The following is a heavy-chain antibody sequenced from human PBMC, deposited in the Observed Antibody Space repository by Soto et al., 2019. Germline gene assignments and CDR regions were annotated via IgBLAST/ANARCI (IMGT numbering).Heavy chain of an antibody. D-gene: IGHD4-17*01. Sequence: QVQLVESGGGVVQPGRSLRLSCSASGFTFSNYAMQWVRQAPGKGLEWVAIIWYDGTNKYYRDSVKGRFTVPRDNSKNTLYLQMSSLRADDTALYYCASADYGDDRDSFDIWGQGTMVTVSS. CDR3: ASADYGDDRDSFDI. CDR2: IWYDGTNK. V-gene: IGHV3-33*01. J-gene: IGHJ3*02. CDR1: GFTFSNYA.